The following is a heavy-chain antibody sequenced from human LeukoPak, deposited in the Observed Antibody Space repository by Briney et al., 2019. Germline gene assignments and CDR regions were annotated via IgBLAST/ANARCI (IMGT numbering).Heavy chain of an antibody. CDR2: ISAYNGNT. D-gene: IGHD7-27*01. CDR1: GYTFTSYG. V-gene: IGHV1-18*01. CDR3: ARALGPPYYYYYMDV. J-gene: IGHJ6*03. Sequence: ASVKVSCKASGYTFTSYGISWVRQAPGQGLEWMGWISAYNGNTNYAQKLQGRVTMTTDTSTSTAYMELRSLRSDDTAVYYCARALGPPYYYYYMDVWGKGTTVTVSS.